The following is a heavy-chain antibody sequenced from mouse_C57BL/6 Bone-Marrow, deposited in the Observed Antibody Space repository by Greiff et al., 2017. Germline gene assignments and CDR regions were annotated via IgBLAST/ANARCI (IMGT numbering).Heavy chain of an antibody. D-gene: IGHD1-1*01. V-gene: IGHV14-4*01. CDR2: IDPENGDT. J-gene: IGHJ1*03. Sequence: EVHLVESGAELVRPGASVKLSCTASGFNIKDDYMHWVKQRPEQGLEWIGWIDPENGDTEYASKFQGKATITADTSSNTAYLQLSSLTSEDTAVYYCTTRSSTVVAPYWYFDVWGTGTTVTVSS. CDR1: GFNIKDDY. CDR3: TTRSSTVVAPYWYFDV.